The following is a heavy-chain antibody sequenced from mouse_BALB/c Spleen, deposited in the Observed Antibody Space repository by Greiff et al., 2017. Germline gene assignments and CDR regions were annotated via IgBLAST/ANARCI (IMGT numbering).Heavy chain of an antibody. Sequence: EVKLVESGGGLVKPGGSLKLSCAASGFTFSSYAMSWVRQTPEKRLEWVATISSGGSYTYYPDSVKGRFTISRDNAKNTLYLQMSSLRSEDTAMYYCANQIFDYWGQGTTLTVSS. CDR1: GFTFSSYA. CDR3: ANQIFDY. V-gene: IGHV5-9-3*01. CDR2: ISSGGSYT. J-gene: IGHJ2*01.